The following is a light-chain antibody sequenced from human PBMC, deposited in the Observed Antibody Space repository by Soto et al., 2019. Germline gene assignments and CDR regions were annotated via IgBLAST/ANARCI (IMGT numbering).Light chain of an antibody. V-gene: IGKV3D-7*01. Sequence: EIVMTQSPATLSLSPGERATLSCRASQSVSSSYLSWYQQKPGQAPRLLIYGASTRATGIPARFSGSGSGTDFTLTISILQPEDFAVYYCQQDYNLPYTFGQGTKLEIK. CDR2: GAS. CDR3: QQDYNLPYT. J-gene: IGKJ2*01. CDR1: QSVSSSY.